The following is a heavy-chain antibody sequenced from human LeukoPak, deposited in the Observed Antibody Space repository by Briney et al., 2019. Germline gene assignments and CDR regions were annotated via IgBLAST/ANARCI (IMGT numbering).Heavy chain of an antibody. V-gene: IGHV1-69*05. D-gene: IGHD3-10*01. CDR3: ASGGTYYYGSGSYRFFDY. J-gene: IGHJ4*02. Sequence: ASVKASCKASGGTFSGYAISWVRQAPGRGLEWMGGIIPIFGTANYAQKFQGRVTITTDESTSTAYMELSSLRSEDTAVYYCASGGTYYYGSGSYRFFDYWGQGTLVTVSS. CDR2: IIPIFGTA. CDR1: GGTFSGYA.